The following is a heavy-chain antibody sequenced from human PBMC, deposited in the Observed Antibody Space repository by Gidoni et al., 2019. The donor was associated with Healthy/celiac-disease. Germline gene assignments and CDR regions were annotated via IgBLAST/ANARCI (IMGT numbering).Heavy chain of an antibody. CDR3: ARDVNYYYYYMDV. Sequence: QVQLVESGGGVVQPGRSLRLSCSASGFTFSSSGMHWVRQAPGKGLEWVAVIWYDGSNKYYADSVKGRFTISRDNSKNTLYLQMNSLRAEDTAVYYCARDVNYYYYYMDVWGKGTTVTVSS. CDR2: IWYDGSNK. J-gene: IGHJ6*03. CDR1: GFTFSSSG. V-gene: IGHV3-33*01.